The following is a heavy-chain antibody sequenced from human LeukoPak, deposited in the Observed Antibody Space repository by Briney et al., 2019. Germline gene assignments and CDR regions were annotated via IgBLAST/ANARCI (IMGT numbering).Heavy chain of an antibody. J-gene: IGHJ6*04. CDR1: GFTSSGYW. V-gene: IGHV3-74*01. CDR3: VRGQLERPFDFYYGMDV. Sequence: GGSLRLSCVDSGFTSSGYWMHWVRQAPGKGLVWVSRINSDGSSTTYADSVKGPFTISRDNAKNTLSLQMNSLRAEDTAVYYCVRGQLERPFDFYYGMDVWGKGTTVTVSS. CDR2: INSDGSST. D-gene: IGHD1-1*01.